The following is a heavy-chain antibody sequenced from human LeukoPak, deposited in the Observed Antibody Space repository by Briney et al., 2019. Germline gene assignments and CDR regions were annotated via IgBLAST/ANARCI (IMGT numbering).Heavy chain of an antibody. CDR1: GFTLRTYA. V-gene: IGHV3-21*01. D-gene: IGHD3-10*01. CDR3: ARMGLEELLIDYFDY. CDR2: ITTSSVYI. Sequence: GGSLRLSCVASGFTLRTYAMSWVRQAPGNGLVWVSSITTSSVYIYYADSVKGRFTISRDNTKNSLYLQRNSLRAEDTAVYYCARMGLEELLIDYFDYWGQGALVTVSS. J-gene: IGHJ4*02.